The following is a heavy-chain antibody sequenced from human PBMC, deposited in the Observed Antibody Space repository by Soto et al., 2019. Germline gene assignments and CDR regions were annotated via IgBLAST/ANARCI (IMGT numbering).Heavy chain of an antibody. J-gene: IGHJ3*02. CDR1: GDTFPSYW. V-gene: IGHV5-51*01. CDR3: ARLNYYYDSSGNYTDPDDAFDI. CDR2: IYPGDSET. D-gene: IGHD3-22*01. Sequence: PGESLKISCKGSGDTFPSYWIAWVRQMSGKGLEWMGIIYPGDSETRYSPSFQGQVTISADKSIKTAYLQWSSLKASDTAMYYCARLNYYYDSSGNYTDPDDAFDIWGQGTMVTVSS.